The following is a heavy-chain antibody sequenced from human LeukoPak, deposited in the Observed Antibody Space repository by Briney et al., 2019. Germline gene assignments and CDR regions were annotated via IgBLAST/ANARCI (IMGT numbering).Heavy chain of an antibody. Sequence: GGSLRLSCAVSRFIFSNYYMSWIRQTPGKGLEWIANIGTDGSSENYADSAKGRFTISRDNDRNSLFLQMSSLRVEDTAVYFCARAGTYSGYKVFDTWGQGTLVTVAS. D-gene: IGHD6-25*01. CDR1: RFIFSNYY. CDR2: IGTDGSSE. CDR3: ARAGTYSGYKVFDT. J-gene: IGHJ5*02. V-gene: IGHV3-11*01.